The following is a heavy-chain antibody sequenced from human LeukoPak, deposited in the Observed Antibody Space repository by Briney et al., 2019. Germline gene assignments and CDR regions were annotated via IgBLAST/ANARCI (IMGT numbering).Heavy chain of an antibody. CDR2: IYPGDSDT. CDR3: ATSITMVRGTYIPDAFDI. Sequence: GESLKISCKGSGYSFTSYWIGWVRQMPGKGLEWMGIIYPGDSDTRYSPSFQGQVTISADKSISTAYLQWSSLKASDTAMYYCATSITMVRGTYIPDAFDIWGQGTMVTVSS. D-gene: IGHD3-10*01. CDR1: GYSFTSYW. V-gene: IGHV5-51*01. J-gene: IGHJ3*02.